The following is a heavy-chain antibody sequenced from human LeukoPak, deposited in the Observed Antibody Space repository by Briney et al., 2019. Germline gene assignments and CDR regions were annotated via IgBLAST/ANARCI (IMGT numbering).Heavy chain of an antibody. CDR3: ARARKSGGITMLRGVKDRGWFDP. Sequence: GGSLRLSCAASVFTFSSYGMHWVRQAPGKGREWGTFIRSDGSNKYYADSVKGRFTISRDISKNTLYLQMNSLRAEDTDVYYCARARKSGGITMLRGVKDRGWFDPWGQGTLVTVSS. CDR1: VFTFSSYG. D-gene: IGHD3-10*01. V-gene: IGHV3-30*02. J-gene: IGHJ5*02. CDR2: IRSDGSNK.